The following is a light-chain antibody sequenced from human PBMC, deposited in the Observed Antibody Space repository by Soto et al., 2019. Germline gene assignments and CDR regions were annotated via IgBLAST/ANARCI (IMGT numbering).Light chain of an antibody. CDR1: STDVGGFDY. Sequence: QSVLTQPASVSGSPGQSITISCTGTSTDVGGFDYVSWYQLHPGRAPKLMVFEVSNRPSGVPYRFSGSKSGNTASLTISGLKAEDEDDYCCRSYSFSTSYCLGNGLKVTAL. V-gene: IGLV2-14*01. CDR3: RSYSFSTSYC. CDR2: EVS. J-gene: IGLJ1*01.